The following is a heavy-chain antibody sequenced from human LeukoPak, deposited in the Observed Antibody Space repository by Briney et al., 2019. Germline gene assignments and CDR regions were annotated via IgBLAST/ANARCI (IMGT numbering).Heavy chain of an antibody. CDR3: ARVRGGYCSGGSCSTPY. V-gene: IGHV4-59*12. J-gene: IGHJ4*02. CDR2: IYYSGTT. D-gene: IGHD2-15*01. Sequence: SETLSLTCTVSGGSISSYYWSWIRQPPGKGLEWIGYIYYSGTTNYNPSLKSRVTISVDTSKNQFSLKLSSVTAADTAVYYCARVRGGYCSGGSCSTPYWGQGTLVTVSS. CDR1: GGSISSYY.